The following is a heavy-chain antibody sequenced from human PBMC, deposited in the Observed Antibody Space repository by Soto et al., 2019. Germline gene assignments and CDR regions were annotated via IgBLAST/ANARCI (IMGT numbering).Heavy chain of an antibody. J-gene: IGHJ2*01. CDR1: AYIFTDYF. CDR3: ARGKEDSGNWFSDL. D-gene: IGHD1-26*01. CDR2: INPNSGGT. V-gene: IGHV1-2*02. Sequence: ASVNVSCKTSAYIFTDYFMHWVRQAPGQGLEWMGWINPNSGGTKYAQKFQGRVTMTRDTSISTAYMELSRLTSDDTAIFYCARGKEDSGNWFSDLLGRSTKVSVSS.